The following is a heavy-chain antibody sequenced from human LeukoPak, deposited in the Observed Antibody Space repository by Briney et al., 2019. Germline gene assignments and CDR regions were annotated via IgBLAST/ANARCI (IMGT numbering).Heavy chain of an antibody. V-gene: IGHV3-21*01. J-gene: IGHJ5*02. D-gene: IGHD3-3*01. CDR3: ARDNSITIFGVVILNWFDP. CDR1: GFTFSSYE. CDR2: ISSSSSYI. Sequence: SGGSLRLSCAASGFTFSSYEMNWVRQAPGKGLEWVSSISSSSSYIYYADSVKGRFTISRDNAKNSLYLQMNSLRAEDTAVYYCARDNSITIFGVVILNWFDPWGQGTLVTVSS.